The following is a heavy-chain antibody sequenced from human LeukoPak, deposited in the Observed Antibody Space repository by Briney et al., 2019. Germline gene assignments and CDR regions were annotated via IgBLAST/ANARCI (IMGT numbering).Heavy chain of an antibody. J-gene: IGHJ6*02. CDR1: GYTFTSYY. Sequence: ASVKVSCKASGYTFTSYYMHWVRQAPGQGLEWMGIINPSGGSTSYAQKFQGRVTMTRDTSTSTVYMELSSLRSEDTAVYYCAREYQDTYVYYYYGMDVWGQGTTVTVSS. CDR2: INPSGGST. D-gene: IGHD2-15*01. V-gene: IGHV1-46*01. CDR3: AREYQDTYVYYYYGMDV.